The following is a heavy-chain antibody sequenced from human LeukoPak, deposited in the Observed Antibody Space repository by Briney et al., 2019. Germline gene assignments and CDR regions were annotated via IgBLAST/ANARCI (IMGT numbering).Heavy chain of an antibody. Sequence: SETLSLTCTVSGGSISSSIYYWGWIRQPPGKGLEWIGNIYYSGSTYHNPSLKSRVTISVDTSKNQFSLKLSSVTAADTAVYYCARDMTDWWFDPWGQGTLVTVSS. V-gene: IGHV4-39*07. CDR2: IYYSGST. J-gene: IGHJ5*02. D-gene: IGHD3-9*01. CDR3: ARDMTDWWFDP. CDR1: GGSISSSIYY.